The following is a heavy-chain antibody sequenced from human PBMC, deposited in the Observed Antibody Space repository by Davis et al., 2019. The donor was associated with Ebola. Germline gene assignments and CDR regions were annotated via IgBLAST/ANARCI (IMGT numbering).Heavy chain of an antibody. Sequence: AASVKVSCKASGGTFSSYAISWVRQAPGQGLEWMGRIIPILGIANYAQKFQGRVTITADKSTSTAYMELRSLRSDDTAVYYCARGRDGYNPTADYWGQGTLVTVSS. CDR3: ARGRDGYNPTADY. V-gene: IGHV1-69*04. J-gene: IGHJ4*02. CDR1: GGTFSSYA. D-gene: IGHD5-24*01. CDR2: IIPILGIA.